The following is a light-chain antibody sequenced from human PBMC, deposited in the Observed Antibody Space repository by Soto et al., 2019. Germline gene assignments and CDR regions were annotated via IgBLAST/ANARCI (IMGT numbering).Light chain of an antibody. V-gene: IGKV3-15*01. CDR1: QSISTE. J-gene: IGKJ2*01. CDR3: QPGHNWPLT. CDR2: SAS. Sequence: EIVMTQSPATLSVSPGERATLSCRASQSISTELAWYQQKPGQPPRLLIYSASTMATVVPARFTGSGSGSEFTLTISGLQSEDFAVYYCQPGHNWPLTFGQGTRLEF.